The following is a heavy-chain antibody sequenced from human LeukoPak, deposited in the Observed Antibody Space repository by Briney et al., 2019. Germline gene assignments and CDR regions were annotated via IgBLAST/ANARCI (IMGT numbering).Heavy chain of an antibody. CDR1: GFSFGSYG. CDR3: ARDGKGRNRIGYYFDY. Sequence: GRFLRLSCAASGFSFGSYGINWVRQAPGKGLEWVSYISSSGSTIYYAASVKGRFTISRDNAKNSLYLQMNSLRAEDTAVYYCARDGKGRNRIGYYFDYWGQGTLVTVSS. J-gene: IGHJ4*02. D-gene: IGHD3-10*01. CDR2: ISSSGSTI. V-gene: IGHV3-48*03.